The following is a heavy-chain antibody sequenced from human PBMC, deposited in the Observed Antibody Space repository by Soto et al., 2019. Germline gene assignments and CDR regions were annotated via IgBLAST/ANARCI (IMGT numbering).Heavy chain of an antibody. Sequence: GASVKVSCKASGGTFGSHAISWVRQAPGQGLQWIGEILLMFDTPNYAQKFQGRVTITADESTSTAYMEMSSLRSEDTALYYCATQYDDSGYYPYFDNWGQGTLVTVSS. CDR2: ILLMFDTP. CDR1: GGTFGSHA. J-gene: IGHJ4*02. V-gene: IGHV1-69*13. CDR3: ATQYDDSGYYPYFDN. D-gene: IGHD3-22*01.